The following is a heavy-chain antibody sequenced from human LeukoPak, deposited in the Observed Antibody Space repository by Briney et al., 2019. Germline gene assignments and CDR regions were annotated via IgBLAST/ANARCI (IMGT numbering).Heavy chain of an antibody. J-gene: IGHJ5*02. D-gene: IGHD2-2*01. CDR1: AASMDRFS. Sequence: VSYNRGAASMDRFSIWWVRQAPKQRLEWMGGIIPIFGTANYGHKFQGRVRITADKSTSTAYVELSRLRSENTAVYYCARGGKYCSSTSCPDARDWFDPWGQGTLVTVSS. V-gene: IGHV1-69*06. CDR3: ARGGKYCSSTSCPDARDWFDP. CDR2: IIPIFGTA.